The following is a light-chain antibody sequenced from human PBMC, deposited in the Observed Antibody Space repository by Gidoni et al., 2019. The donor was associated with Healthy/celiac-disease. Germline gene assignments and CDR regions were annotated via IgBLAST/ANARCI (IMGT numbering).Light chain of an antibody. J-gene: IGKJ1*01. CDR3: QQNYSTPPT. Sequence: IQMTKSPSSLSASVGDRVTITCQASQSISSYLNWYQQKPGKAPKLLIYAASSLQSGVPSRFSGSGSGTDFTLTISSLQPEDFATYYCQQNYSTPPTFGQGTKVEIK. CDR2: AAS. CDR1: QSISSY. V-gene: IGKV1-39*01.